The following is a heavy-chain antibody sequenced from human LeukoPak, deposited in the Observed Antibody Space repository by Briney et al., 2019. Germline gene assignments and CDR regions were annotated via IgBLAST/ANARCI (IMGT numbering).Heavy chain of an antibody. Sequence: GGSLRLSCAASGFTFSDYYMSCIRQAPGKGLEGFSSISSSSSYTNYADSVKGRFTTSRDNAKNTLYLQMNSLRAEETAVYYCARAPHYSKYGPYYYGMDVWGQGSTVTVSS. CDR1: GFTFSDYY. CDR3: ARAPHYSKYGPYYYGMDV. V-gene: IGHV3-11*06. CDR2: ISSSSSYT. J-gene: IGHJ6*02. D-gene: IGHD4-11*01.